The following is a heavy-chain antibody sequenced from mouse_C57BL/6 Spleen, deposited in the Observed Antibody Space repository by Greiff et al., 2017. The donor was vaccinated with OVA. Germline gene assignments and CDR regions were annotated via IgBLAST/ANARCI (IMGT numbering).Heavy chain of an antibody. Sequence: EVQLQQSGPELVKPGASVKIPCKASGYTFTDYNMDWVKQSHGKSLAWIGDINPNNGGTIYNQKFKGKATLTVDKSSSTASMELRSLTSEDTAVYYCARGDYYYGSSDVDYYAMDYWGQGTSVTVSS. CDR2: INPNNGGT. D-gene: IGHD1-1*01. V-gene: IGHV1-18*01. J-gene: IGHJ4*01. CDR3: ARGDYYYGSSDVDYYAMDY. CDR1: GYTFTDYN.